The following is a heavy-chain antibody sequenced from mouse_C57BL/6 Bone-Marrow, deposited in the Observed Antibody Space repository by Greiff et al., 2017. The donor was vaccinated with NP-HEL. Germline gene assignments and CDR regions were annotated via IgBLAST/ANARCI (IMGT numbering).Heavy chain of an antibody. J-gene: IGHJ4*01. V-gene: IGHV1-85*01. Sequence: VQLQQSGPELVKPGASVKLSCKASGYTFTSYDINWVKQRPGQGLEWIGWIYPRDGSTKYNEKFKGKATLTVDTSSSTAYMELHSLTSEDSAVYFCATQGYYYAMDYWGQGTSVTVSS. CDR2: IYPRDGST. CDR3: ATQGYYYAMDY. CDR1: GYTFTSYD.